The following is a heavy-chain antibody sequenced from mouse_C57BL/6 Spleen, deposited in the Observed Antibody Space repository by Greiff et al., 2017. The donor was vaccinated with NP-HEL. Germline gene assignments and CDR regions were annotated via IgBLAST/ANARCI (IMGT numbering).Heavy chain of an antibody. D-gene: IGHD1-1*01. CDR2: IDPANGNT. CDR1: GFNITNTY. V-gene: IGHV14-3*01. J-gene: IGHJ4*01. CDR3: ARSYGSSGYYYAMDY. Sequence: EVQVVESVAELVRPGASVKLSCTASGFNITNTYMHWVKQRPEQGLEWIGRIDPANGNTKYAPKFQGKATITADTSSNTAYLQLSSLTSEDTAIYYCARSYGSSGYYYAMDYWGQGTSVTVSS.